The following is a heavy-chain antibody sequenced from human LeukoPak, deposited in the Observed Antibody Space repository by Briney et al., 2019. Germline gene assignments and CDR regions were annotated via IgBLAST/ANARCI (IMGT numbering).Heavy chain of an antibody. CDR3: TRGVEPGWVAPYYMDV. D-gene: IGHD6-19*01. Sequence: GGSLRLSCTVSGFTVSSNSMSWVRQAPGKGLEWVSFIYSDNTHYSDSVKGRFTISRDNSKNTLYLQMNSLKTEDTAVYYCTRGVEPGWVAPYYMDVWGKGTTVTVSS. J-gene: IGHJ6*03. CDR1: GFTVSSNS. V-gene: IGHV3-53*01. CDR2: IYSDNT.